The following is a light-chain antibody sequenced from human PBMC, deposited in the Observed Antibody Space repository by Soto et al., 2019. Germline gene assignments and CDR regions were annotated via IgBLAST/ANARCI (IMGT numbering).Light chain of an antibody. V-gene: IGLV1-44*01. Sequence: QSVLTQPPSASGTPGQRVTISCSGSSSNIGSNTVNWYQQLPGTAPKLLIYSNNQRPSGVPDRFSGSKSDTSASLAISGHQSDDEADYYCAAWDDSLNGLVVFGGGTKVTVL. CDR1: SSNIGSNT. CDR3: AAWDDSLNGLVV. CDR2: SNN. J-gene: IGLJ2*01.